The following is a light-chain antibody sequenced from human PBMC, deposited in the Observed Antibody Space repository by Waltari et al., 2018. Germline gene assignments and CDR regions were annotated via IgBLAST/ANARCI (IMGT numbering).Light chain of an antibody. Sequence: DIQMTQSPSSLSPSVGARAIITCRASPAINTFLAWFQQKPGKAHRSLIYAASTLQSGVSSNFSGSGSGTNFTLTISSLQPEDCATYYCQQYNSFPPTFGGGTRVEI. V-gene: IGKV1-16*02. CDR2: AAS. CDR1: PAINTF. CDR3: QQYNSFPPT. J-gene: IGKJ4*01.